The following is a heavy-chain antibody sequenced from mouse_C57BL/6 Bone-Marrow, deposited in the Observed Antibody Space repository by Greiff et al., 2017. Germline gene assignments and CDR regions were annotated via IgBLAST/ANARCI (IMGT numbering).Heavy chain of an antibody. CDR1: GYAFTNYL. Sequence: VQLQQSGAELVRPGTSVKVSCKASGYAFTNYLIEWVKQRPGQGLEWIGVINPGSGGTNYNEKFKGKATLTADKSSSTAYMQLSSLTSEDSAVYFCARSVGNYPLAMDYWGQGTSVTVSS. V-gene: IGHV1-54*01. CDR2: INPGSGGT. J-gene: IGHJ4*01. D-gene: IGHD2-1*01. CDR3: ARSVGNYPLAMDY.